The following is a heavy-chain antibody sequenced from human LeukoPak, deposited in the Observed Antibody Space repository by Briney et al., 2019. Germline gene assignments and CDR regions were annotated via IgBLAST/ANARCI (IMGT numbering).Heavy chain of an antibody. D-gene: IGHD4-17*01. V-gene: IGHV4-61*02. Sequence: SETLSLTCTVSGGSIGSGSYYWSWIRQPAGKGLEWIGRIYTSGSTNYNPSLKSRVTISVDTSKNQFSLKLSSVTAADTAVYYCARDRDGDYQSDGFDPWGQGTLVTVSS. CDR2: IYTSGST. CDR3: ARDRDGDYQSDGFDP. J-gene: IGHJ5*02. CDR1: GGSIGSGSYY.